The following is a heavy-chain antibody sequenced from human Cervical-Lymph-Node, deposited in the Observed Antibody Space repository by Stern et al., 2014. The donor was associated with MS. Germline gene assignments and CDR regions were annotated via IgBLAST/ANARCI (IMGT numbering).Heavy chain of an antibody. D-gene: IGHD4-17*01. V-gene: IGHV3-30*01. J-gene: IGHJ4*02. CDR1: GFTFSYHA. CDR3: ARGGAVTTSDYYLDY. CDR2: ISYDGSDK. Sequence: VQLVESGGGVVQPGRSLRLSCAASGFTFSYHAMHWVRQAPGKGLEWVALISYDGSDKNDADSVKGRFTISRDNSRNTLYLQMNSLRVDDAAFYYWARGGAVTTSDYYLDYWGQGILVTVSS.